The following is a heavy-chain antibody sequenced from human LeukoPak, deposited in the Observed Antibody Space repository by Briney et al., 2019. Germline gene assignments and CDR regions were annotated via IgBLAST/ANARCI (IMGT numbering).Heavy chain of an antibody. CDR2: ISHDGSNK. CDR1: GFTFSSYA. CDR3: ARDRGRNWFDR. J-gene: IGHJ5*02. V-gene: IGHV3-30-3*01. Sequence: GGSLRLSCAVSGFTFSSYAMHWVRQAPGKGLEWVAVISHDGSNKYYADSVKGRFTISRDNSKNTLYLQMNSLRVEDTAVYYCARDRGRNWFDRWGQGTLVTVSS. D-gene: IGHD5-24*01.